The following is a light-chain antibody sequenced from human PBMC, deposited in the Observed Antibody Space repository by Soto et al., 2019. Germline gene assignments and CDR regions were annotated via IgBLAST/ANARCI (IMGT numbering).Light chain of an antibody. J-gene: IGKJ5*01. CDR2: DAS. V-gene: IGKV3-11*01. Sequence: VLKQTPGTLSLSPGERATVSCRASQSVSSSDLAWYQQKPGQAPRLLIYDASNRATGIPARFSGSGSGTDFTLTISSLEPEDFAVYYCQQRSNWPPSITFGQGTRLEIK. CDR3: QQRSNWPPSIT. CDR1: QSVSSSD.